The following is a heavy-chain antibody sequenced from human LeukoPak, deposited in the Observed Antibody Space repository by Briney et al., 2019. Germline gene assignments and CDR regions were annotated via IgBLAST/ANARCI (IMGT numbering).Heavy chain of an antibody. CDR1: GFTFSSFG. CDR3: SRYGVISPRVVGRRGTGNTVS. Sequence: GGSLRLSCAASGFTFSSFGMHWVRQAPGKGLEWVAGIRYDGSNKYYADSVKGRFTISRDNSKSTLYLQMNSLKADDTAVYYCSRYGVISPRVVGRRGTGNTVSWG. D-gene: IGHD3-22*01. CDR2: IRYDGSNK. V-gene: IGHV3-33*01. J-gene: IGHJ5*01.